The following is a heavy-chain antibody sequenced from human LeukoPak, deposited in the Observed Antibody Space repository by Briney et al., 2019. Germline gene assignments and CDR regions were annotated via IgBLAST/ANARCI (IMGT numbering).Heavy chain of an antibody. CDR3: ARSTRDSRGYYNTLDY. D-gene: IGHD3-22*01. Sequence: GGSLRLSCAASGFTFSSYAMSWVRQPPGEGLEWVSGISGSGDNTYYADSVKGRFTISRDNSKKTLYLHLNSLRAEDTAVYYCARSTRDSRGYYNTLDYWGQGTLVTVSS. J-gene: IGHJ4*02. V-gene: IGHV3-23*01. CDR1: GFTFSSYA. CDR2: ISGSGDNT.